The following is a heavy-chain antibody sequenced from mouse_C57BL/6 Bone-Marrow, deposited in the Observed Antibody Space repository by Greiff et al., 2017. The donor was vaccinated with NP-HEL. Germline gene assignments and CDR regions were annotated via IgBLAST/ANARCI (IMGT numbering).Heavy chain of an antibody. CDR2: ISNGGGST. CDR3: ARRGTTVVDGAMDY. V-gene: IGHV5-12*01. Sequence: EVKLQESGGGLVQPGGSLKLSCAASGFTFSDYYMYWVRQTPEKRLEWVAYISNGGGSTYYPDTVKGRFTISRDNAKNTLYLQMSRLKSEDTAMYYCARRGTTVVDGAMDYWGQGTSVTVSS. J-gene: IGHJ4*01. D-gene: IGHD1-1*01. CDR1: GFTFSDYY.